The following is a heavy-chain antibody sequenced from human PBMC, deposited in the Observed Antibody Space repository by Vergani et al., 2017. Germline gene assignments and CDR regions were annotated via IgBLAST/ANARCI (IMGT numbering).Heavy chain of an antibody. CDR2: IIPIFGTA. CDR1: GGTFSSYA. J-gene: IGHJ6*02. Sequence: QVQLVQSGAEVKKPGSSVKVSCKASGGTFSSYAISWVRQAPGQGLEWMGRIIPIFGTANYAQKFQGRVTITADESTSTAYMELSSLRSEDTAVYYCAIGPGYCSSTSCYRGPGYYYGMDVWGQGTTVTVSS. CDR3: AIGPGYCSSTSCYRGPGYYYGMDV. D-gene: IGHD2-2*02. V-gene: IGHV1-69*18.